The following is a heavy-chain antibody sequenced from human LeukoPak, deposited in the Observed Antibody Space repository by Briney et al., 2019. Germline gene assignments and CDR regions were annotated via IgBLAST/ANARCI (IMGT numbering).Heavy chain of an antibody. CDR1: GGTFSSYA. CDR3: ASGSLTSESGSAPCGMDV. D-gene: IGHD5-12*01. V-gene: IGHV1-69*04. Sequence: SVKVSCKASGGTFSSYAISWVRQAPGQGLEWMGRIIPILGIANYAQKFQGRVTITADKSTSTAYMELSSLRSEDTAVYYCASGSLTSESGSAPCGMDVWGQGTTVTVSS. CDR2: IIPILGIA. J-gene: IGHJ6*02.